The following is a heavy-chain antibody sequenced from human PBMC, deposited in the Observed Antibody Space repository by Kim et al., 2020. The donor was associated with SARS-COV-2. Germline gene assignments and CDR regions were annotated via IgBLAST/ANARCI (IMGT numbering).Heavy chain of an antibody. CDR2: IHYSGTT. D-gene: IGHD6-6*01. Sequence: SETLSLTCAVSGGSISSGNYYWTWIRHHPGKGLEWIGYIHYSGTTYYNPSLESRVTISVDTSKNQFSLNLSSLTAADTALYYCARKGVGSSNFVFDNWGQGTLVTVSS. CDR3: ARKGVGSSNFVFDN. V-gene: IGHV4-31*11. J-gene: IGHJ4*02. CDR1: GGSISSGNYY.